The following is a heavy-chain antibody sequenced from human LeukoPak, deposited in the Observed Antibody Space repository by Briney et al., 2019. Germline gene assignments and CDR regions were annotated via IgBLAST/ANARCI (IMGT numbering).Heavy chain of an antibody. V-gene: IGHV4-34*01. CDR3: ARSTRYSGSYLWFDP. J-gene: IGHJ5*02. CDR2: INHSGST. D-gene: IGHD1-26*01. Sequence: PSETLSLTCAVYGGSFSGYYWSWIRQPPGKGLEWIGEINHSGSTNYNPSLKSRVTISVDTSKNQFSLKLSSVTAADTAVYYCARSTRYSGSYLWFDPWGQGTLVTVSS. CDR1: GGSFSGYY.